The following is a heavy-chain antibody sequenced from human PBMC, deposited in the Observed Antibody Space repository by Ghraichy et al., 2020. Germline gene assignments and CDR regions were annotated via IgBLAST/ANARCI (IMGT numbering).Heavy chain of an antibody. D-gene: IGHD3-22*01. V-gene: IGHV4-4*02. J-gene: IGHJ4*02. Sequence: ESLNISCAVSGGSISSSNWWSWVRQPPGKGLEWIGEIYHSGSANYNPSLKSRVTVSVDKSNNQFSLRLSSVTAADTAVYYCARVGYYYDSSGYYYAFDYWGQGTLVTVSS. CDR1: GGSISSSNW. CDR3: ARVGYYYDSSGYYYAFDY. CDR2: IYHSGSA.